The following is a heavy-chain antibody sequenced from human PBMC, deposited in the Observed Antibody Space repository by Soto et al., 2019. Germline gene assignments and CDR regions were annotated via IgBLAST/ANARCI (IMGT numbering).Heavy chain of an antibody. CDR3: AHSLDYYGSGADFDY. Sequence: QITLKESGPTLLKPTQTLTLTCTFSGFSLSTSGVGVGWIRQPPGKALEWLALIYWDDDKRSSPSLKSRLTINKDTSKNQVVLTMTNMDPVDTATYYCAHSLDYYGSGADFDYWGQGTLVTVSS. CDR2: IYWDDDK. V-gene: IGHV2-5*02. CDR1: GFSLSTSGVG. J-gene: IGHJ4*02. D-gene: IGHD3-10*01.